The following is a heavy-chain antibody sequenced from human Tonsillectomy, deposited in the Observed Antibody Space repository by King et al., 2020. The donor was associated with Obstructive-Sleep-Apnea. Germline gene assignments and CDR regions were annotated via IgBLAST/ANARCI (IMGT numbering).Heavy chain of an antibody. CDR2: IYPGDSAT. J-gene: IGHJ4*02. V-gene: IGHV5-51*01. D-gene: IGHD3-22*01. Sequence: VQLVESGAEVRKPGKSLKISCKGSGYTFTNYWIGWVRQMPGKGLEWMGVIYPGDSATRYSPSFQGQVSISADRSNRTAYLQWSSLKASDTAIYYCARQIAQDTSGYYDYWGQGTLFTVSS. CDR3: ARQIAQDTSGYYDY. CDR1: GYTFTNYW.